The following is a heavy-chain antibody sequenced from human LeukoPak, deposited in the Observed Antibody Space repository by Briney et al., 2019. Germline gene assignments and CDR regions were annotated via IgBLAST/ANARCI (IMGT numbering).Heavy chain of an antibody. CDR3: ARESMTTVTGPLLGYYYMDV. J-gene: IGHJ6*03. CDR2: INRDGSST. V-gene: IGHV3-74*01. D-gene: IGHD4-17*01. Sequence: PGGSLRLSCAASGIIFSNYWMHWVRQAPGKGLVWVSRINRDGSSTSYADSVKGRFTISRDNAKNSLNLQMNSLRAEDTAVYYCARESMTTVTGPLLGYYYMDVWGKGTTVTVSS. CDR1: GIIFSNYW.